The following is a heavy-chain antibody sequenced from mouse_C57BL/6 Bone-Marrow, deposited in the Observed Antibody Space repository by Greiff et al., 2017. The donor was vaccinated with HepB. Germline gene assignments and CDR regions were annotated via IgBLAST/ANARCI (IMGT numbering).Heavy chain of an antibody. V-gene: IGHV14-2*01. J-gene: IGHJ4*01. CDR3: APYYYGSSYGKYAMDY. CDR1: GFNIKDYY. Sequence: VHVKQSGAELVKPGASVKLSCTASGFNIKDYYMHWVKQRTEQGLEWIGRIDPEDGETKYAPKFQGKATITTDTSSNTAYLQLSSLTTEDPAVYYCAPYYYGSSYGKYAMDYWGQGTSVTVSS. CDR2: IDPEDGET. D-gene: IGHD1-1*01.